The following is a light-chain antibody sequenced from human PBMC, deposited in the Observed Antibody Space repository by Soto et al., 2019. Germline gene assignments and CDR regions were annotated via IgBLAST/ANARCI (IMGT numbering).Light chain of an antibody. J-gene: IGKJ5*01. V-gene: IGKV3-20*01. CDR1: QSVRSSY. CDR3: QQYGDSPQT. CDR2: DAS. Sequence: ENVLTQSPGTLSLSPGERATLSCRASQSVRSSYLAWYQQKPGQAPRLLLYDASSRATSIPDRFSGSGSGTDFTLSIDRLEPEDFAVYYCQQYGDSPQTFGQGTRLEIK.